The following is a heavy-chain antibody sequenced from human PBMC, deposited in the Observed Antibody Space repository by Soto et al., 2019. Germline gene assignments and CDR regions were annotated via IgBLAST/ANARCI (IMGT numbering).Heavy chain of an antibody. CDR1: GFTFDEWA. J-gene: IGHJ5*02. CDR3: ARDRGPNFGSESGWFDP. CDR2: VSWNGGKA. Sequence: EVQLVESGGGLVRPGRSLRLSCATSGFTFDEWAMNWVRQAPGKGLEWVSGVSWNGGKAGYADSVQGRFTISRDNTKNSLYLQMNNLRPEDTAIYYCARDRGPNFGSESGWFDPWGQGTLVAVS. D-gene: IGHD3-10*01. V-gene: IGHV3-9*01.